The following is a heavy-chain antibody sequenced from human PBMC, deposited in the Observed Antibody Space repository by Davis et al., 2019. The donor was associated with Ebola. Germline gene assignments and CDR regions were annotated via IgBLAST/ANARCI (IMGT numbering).Heavy chain of an antibody. CDR1: GGSISSSY. Sequence: SETLSLTCTVSGGSISSSYWSWIRQTPGKGLEWIAFVFYSGGTHNSPSLKSRVTTSLDMSKNQFYLRLTSVTVADTAVYYCARVPKFQYYFDKWGQGILVTVSS. CDR2: VFYSGGT. V-gene: IGHV4-59*01. CDR3: ARVPKFQYYFDK. J-gene: IGHJ4*02. D-gene: IGHD2-21*01.